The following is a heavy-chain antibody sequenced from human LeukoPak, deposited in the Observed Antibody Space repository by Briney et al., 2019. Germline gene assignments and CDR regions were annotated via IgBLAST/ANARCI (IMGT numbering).Heavy chain of an antibody. V-gene: IGHV3-48*01. CDR2: ISSSSSTI. J-gene: IGHJ4*02. D-gene: IGHD3-22*01. CDR3: AKGPFFYYDASGYNYFES. CDR1: GFTFSSYS. Sequence: GGSLRLSCAASGFTFSSYSMNWVRQAPGKGLEWVSYISSSSSTIYYADSVKGRFTISRDNSKDTLYLQMNSLRAEDTAIYYCAKGPFFYYDASGYNYFESWGQGTLVTVSS.